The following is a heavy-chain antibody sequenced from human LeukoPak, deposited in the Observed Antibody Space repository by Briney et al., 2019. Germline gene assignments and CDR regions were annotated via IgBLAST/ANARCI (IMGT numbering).Heavy chain of an antibody. Sequence: TLSLTCTVSGGSISSSGYYWSWIRQPPGKGLEWIGYIYHNGTTYYNPSLKSRVTISVDRSKNQLSLQLTSVTAADTAVYYCARTGSWIAAAGTRAAFDIWGQGTMVTVSS. CDR3: ARTGSWIAAAGTRAAFDI. V-gene: IGHV4-30-2*01. CDR1: GGSISSSGYY. D-gene: IGHD6-13*01. CDR2: IYHNGTT. J-gene: IGHJ3*02.